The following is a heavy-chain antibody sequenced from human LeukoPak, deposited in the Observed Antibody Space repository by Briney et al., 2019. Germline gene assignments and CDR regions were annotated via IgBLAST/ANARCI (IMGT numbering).Heavy chain of an antibody. V-gene: IGHV3-33*01. CDR2: IWYDGSNK. D-gene: IGHD6-13*01. J-gene: IGHJ4*02. CDR1: GFTFSNYG. CDR3: ATARSYTNSWFFES. Sequence: GGSLRLSCAASGFTFSNYGMHWVRQAPGKGLEWVAIIWYDGSNKYYADSVKGRFTISRDNSENTLYLQMNSLRADDTAVYYCATARSYTNSWFFESWGQGPLVSVSS.